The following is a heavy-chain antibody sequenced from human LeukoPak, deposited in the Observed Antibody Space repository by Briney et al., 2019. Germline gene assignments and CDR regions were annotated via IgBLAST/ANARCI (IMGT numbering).Heavy chain of an antibody. CDR3: ARIYYDILTGYLDY. CDR2: VSSSSSYI. Sequence: GGSLRLSCAASGFTFSSYSMNWVRQAPGKGLEWVPSVSSSSSYIYYADSVKGRFTISRDNAKNSLYLQMNSLRAEDTAVYYCARIYYDILTGYLDYWGQGTLVTVSS. D-gene: IGHD3-9*01. CDR1: GFTFSSYS. V-gene: IGHV3-21*01. J-gene: IGHJ4*02.